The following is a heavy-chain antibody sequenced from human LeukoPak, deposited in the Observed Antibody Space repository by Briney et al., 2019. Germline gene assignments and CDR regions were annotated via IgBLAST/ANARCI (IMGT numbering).Heavy chain of an antibody. J-gene: IGHJ4*02. CDR2: IYPDDSDT. D-gene: IGHD1-26*01. CDR1: GYSFTKHW. Sequence: GESLKISCKGSGYSFTKHWIGWVRQMPGKGLEWMGIIYPDDSDTRYSPSFQGQVTISADKSISTAYLQWSSLKASDTAMYYCARSAPVGATDYWGQGTLVTVSS. V-gene: IGHV5-51*01. CDR3: ARSAPVGATDY.